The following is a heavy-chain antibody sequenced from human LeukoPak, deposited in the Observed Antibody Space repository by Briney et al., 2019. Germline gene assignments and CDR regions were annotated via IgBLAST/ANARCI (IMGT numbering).Heavy chain of an antibody. Sequence: SQTLSLTCTVSGGSISSGSYYWSWIRQPAGKGLEWIGRIYTSGSTNYNPSLKSRVTISVDTSKNQFSLKLSSVTAADTAVYYCARDRLAPSGSYYRLTPYYFDYWGQGTLVTVSS. CDR2: IYTSGST. D-gene: IGHD1-26*01. J-gene: IGHJ4*02. CDR3: ARDRLAPSGSYYRLTPYYFDY. CDR1: GGSISSGSYY. V-gene: IGHV4-61*02.